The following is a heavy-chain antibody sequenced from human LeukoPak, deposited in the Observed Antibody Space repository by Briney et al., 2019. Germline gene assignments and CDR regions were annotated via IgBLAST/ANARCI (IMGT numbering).Heavy chain of an antibody. CDR2: INTDGTTI. J-gene: IGHJ4*02. D-gene: IGHD5-24*01. CDR1: GFTFSCSW. V-gene: IGHV3-74*01. Sequence: GGSLRLSCAASGFTFSCSWMHCVRQAPGQGLVWVSRINTDGTTINYADSVKGRCTISRDNAKNTLYLQMHSLTAEDTAVYYCATAGNYRFDYWGQGILVTVSS. CDR3: ATAGNYRFDY.